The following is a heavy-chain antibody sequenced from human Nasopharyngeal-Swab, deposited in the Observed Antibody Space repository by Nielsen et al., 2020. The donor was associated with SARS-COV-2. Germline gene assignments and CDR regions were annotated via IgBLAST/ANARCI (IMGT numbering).Heavy chain of an antibody. Sequence: GESLKIPCAASGFTFSNAWMSWVRQAPGKGLEWVGRIKSKTDGGTTDYAAPVKGRFTISRDDSKNTLYLQMNSLKTEDTAVYYCTTDREIQLWLKGCFDYWGQGTLVTVSS. V-gene: IGHV3-15*01. D-gene: IGHD5-18*01. J-gene: IGHJ4*02. CDR1: GFTFSNAW. CDR2: IKSKTDGGTT. CDR3: TTDREIQLWLKGCFDY.